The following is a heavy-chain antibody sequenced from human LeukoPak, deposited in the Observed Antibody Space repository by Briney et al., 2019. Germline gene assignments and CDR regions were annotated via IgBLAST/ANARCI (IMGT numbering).Heavy chain of an antibody. CDR2: IYWNDDK. CDR3: AHRNDYVWGSYRSTYYFDY. J-gene: IGHJ4*02. D-gene: IGHD3-16*02. Sequence: SGPTLVNPTQTLTLTCTFSGFSLSTSGVGVGWIRQPPGKALEWLALIYWNDDKRYSPSLKSRLTITKDTSKNQVVLTVTKMDPVDTATHYCAHRNDYVWGSYRSTYYFDYWGQGTLVTVSS. CDR1: GFSLSTSGVG. V-gene: IGHV2-5*01.